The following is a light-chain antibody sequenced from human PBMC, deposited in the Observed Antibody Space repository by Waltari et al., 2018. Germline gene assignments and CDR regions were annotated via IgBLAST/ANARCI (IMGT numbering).Light chain of an antibody. J-gene: IGLJ3*02. CDR2: TNT. CDR1: LSNIGSNA. CDR3: ATWDDSINNPV. V-gene: IGLV1-44*01. Sequence: VLTQPPSASGTSGQRVTLSCSGSLSNIGSNAVTWYQVPPRTAPRLLIFTNTQRPSGVPDRFTASRSGTTASLAISGLQSDDEADYYCATWDDSINNPVFGGGTKLTVL.